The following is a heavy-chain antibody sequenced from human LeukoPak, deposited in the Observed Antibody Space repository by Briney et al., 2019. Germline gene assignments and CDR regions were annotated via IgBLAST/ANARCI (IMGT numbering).Heavy chain of an antibody. CDR2: IWYDGSNK. D-gene: IGHD1-26*01. Sequence: GGSLRLSCVASGFPFSSYGMHWVRQAPGRGLEWVAVIWYDGSNKYYADPMKGRFTISRDNSKNTLYLQMNSLRAEDTGVYYCARAVGPFDYWGQGTLVTVSS. CDR3: ARAVGPFDY. J-gene: IGHJ4*02. CDR1: GFPFSSYG. V-gene: IGHV3-33*01.